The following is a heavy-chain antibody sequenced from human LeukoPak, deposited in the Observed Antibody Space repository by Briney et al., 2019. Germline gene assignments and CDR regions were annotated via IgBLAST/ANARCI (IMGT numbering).Heavy chain of an antibody. CDR1: GFTFSSYD. Sequence: GGSLRHSCAASGFTFSSYDMHWVRQATGKGLEWVSAIGTAGDTYYPGSVKGRFTISRENAKNSLYLQMNSLRAGDTAVYYCARGLTGDAFDIWGQGTMVTVSS. J-gene: IGHJ3*02. CDR3: ARGLTGDAFDI. CDR2: IGTAGDT. D-gene: IGHD7-27*01. V-gene: IGHV3-13*01.